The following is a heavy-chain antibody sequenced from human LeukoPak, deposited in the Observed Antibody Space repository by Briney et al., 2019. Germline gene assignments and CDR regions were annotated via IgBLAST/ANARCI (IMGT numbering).Heavy chain of an antibody. J-gene: IGHJ4*02. D-gene: IGHD4-11*01. CDR1: GYTFTNYY. CDR3: ARDRGSNDEGD. V-gene: IGHV1-46*01. Sequence: ASVKVSCKASGYTFTNYYMHWVRQAPGQGLEWMGLIRPSGGTSYAQKFQGRFPMTRDTSTSTVYMELSSLISDDTAVYYCARDRGSNDEGDWGQGTLVTVSS. CDR2: IRPSGGT.